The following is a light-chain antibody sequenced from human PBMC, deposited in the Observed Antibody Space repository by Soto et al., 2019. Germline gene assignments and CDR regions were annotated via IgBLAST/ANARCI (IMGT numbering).Light chain of an antibody. CDR2: TAS. J-gene: IGKJ1*01. V-gene: IGKV3D-15*01. CDR1: ESISNN. Sequence: EIVMTQSPVTLSVSPGDSATLSCRASESISNNLAWYQQKPGQAPRLLIYTASTRATGIPARFIGSGSATEFTLTISSLLSEDFAVYYCQQYSNWLTLTFGQGTKVESK. CDR3: QQYSNWLTLT.